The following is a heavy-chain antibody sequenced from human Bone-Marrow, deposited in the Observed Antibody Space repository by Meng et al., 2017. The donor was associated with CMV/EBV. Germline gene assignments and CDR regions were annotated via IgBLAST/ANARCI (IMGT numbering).Heavy chain of an antibody. CDR3: ARAGRLLGSYFDY. D-gene: IGHD3-10*01. V-gene: IGHV4-39*01. CDR2: IYYSGST. J-gene: IGHJ4*02. CDR1: GGSISSSSYY. Sequence: SETLSLTCTVSGGSISSSSYYWGWIRQPPGKGLEWIGSIYYSGSTYYNPSLKSRVTISVDTSKNQFSLKVSSVTAADTAVYYCARAGRLLGSYFDYCGQGTLVTVSS.